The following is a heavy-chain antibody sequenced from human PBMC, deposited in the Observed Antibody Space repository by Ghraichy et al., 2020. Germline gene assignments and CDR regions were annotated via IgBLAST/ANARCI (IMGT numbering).Heavy chain of an antibody. CDR1: GFTFSSYW. V-gene: IGHV3-7*01. CDR3: ARDLTPVTTHDYYYYGMDV. Sequence: GGSLRLSCAASGFTFSSYWMSWVRQAPGKGLEWVANIKQDGSEKYYVDSVKGRFTISRDNAKNSLYLQMNSLRAEDTAVYYCARDLTPVTTHDYYYYGMDVWGQGTTVTVSS. D-gene: IGHD4-17*01. J-gene: IGHJ6*02. CDR2: IKQDGSEK.